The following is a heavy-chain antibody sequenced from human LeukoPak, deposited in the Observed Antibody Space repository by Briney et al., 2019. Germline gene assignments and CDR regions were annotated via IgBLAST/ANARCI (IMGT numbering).Heavy chain of an antibody. Sequence: QTLSLTCDISGDTVSSNSAAWNWIRPSPSRGLEWLGRTYYRSKWYYDYAVSLKSRITTSPDTSKNQFSLQLNSVTADDTAVYYCARGFAPDFWGQGTMVTVSS. CDR3: ARGFAPDF. CDR2: TYYRSKWYY. J-gene: IGHJ3*01. V-gene: IGHV6-1*01. D-gene: IGHD2-21*01. CDR1: GDTVSSNSAA.